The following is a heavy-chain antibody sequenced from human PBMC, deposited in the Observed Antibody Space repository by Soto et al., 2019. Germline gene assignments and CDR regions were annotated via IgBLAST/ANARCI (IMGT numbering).Heavy chain of an antibody. Sequence: GGSLRLSCAASGFTFSGFGMHWVRQAPGKGLEWVAIIWYDGSDKYYADSVRGRFTISRDNPKNTLYLQMNSLRAEDTAVYHCAFGNLSYYFDYWGQGTPVTVSS. CDR3: AFGNLSYYFDY. CDR2: IWYDGSDK. V-gene: IGHV3-33*01. J-gene: IGHJ4*02. CDR1: GFTFSGFG. D-gene: IGHD3-16*01.